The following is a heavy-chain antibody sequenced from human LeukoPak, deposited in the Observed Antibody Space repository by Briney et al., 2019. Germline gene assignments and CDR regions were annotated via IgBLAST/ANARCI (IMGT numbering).Heavy chain of an antibody. V-gene: IGHV3-23*01. J-gene: IGHJ6*03. Sequence: GGSLRLSCAASGFTFSSYGMIWVRQAPGKGLEWVSAISGTGDSTYYADSVKGRFTISRDNSKNTLYLQMNNLRAEDTAVYYCARAPRTYGDVPLPMDVWGKGTTVTISS. CDR3: ARAPRTYGDVPLPMDV. CDR1: GFTFSSYG. D-gene: IGHD4-17*01. CDR2: ISGTGDST.